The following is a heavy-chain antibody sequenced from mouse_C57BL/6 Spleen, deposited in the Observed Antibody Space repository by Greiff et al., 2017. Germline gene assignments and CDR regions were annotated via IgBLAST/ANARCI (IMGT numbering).Heavy chain of an antibody. J-gene: IGHJ3*01. CDR2: INYDGSST. CDR1: GFTFSDYY. CDR3: ARGGTWFAY. Sequence: DVKLVESEGGLVQPGSSMKLSCTASGFTFSDYYMAWVRQVPEKGLEWVANINYDGSSTYYLDSLKSRFIISRDNAKNMLYLQMSSLKSEDTATYYCARGGTWFAYWGQGTLVTVSA. V-gene: IGHV5-16*01.